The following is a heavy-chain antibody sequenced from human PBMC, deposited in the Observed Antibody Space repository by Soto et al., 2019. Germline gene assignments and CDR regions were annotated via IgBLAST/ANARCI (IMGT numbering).Heavy chain of an antibody. CDR1: GGTFSSYG. CDR3: AGGKHATFGGLTLYYYYGMDV. Sequence: AASVKVSCKASGGTFSSYGFSWVRQAPGQGLEWVGDTFPIFNTANYAQKFQGRVTITADESTSTVYMVLSSLGSDDTAVYYCAGGKHATFGGLTLYYYYGMDVWGQGNTVTVSS. CDR2: TFPIFNTA. D-gene: IGHD3-16*01. J-gene: IGHJ6*02. V-gene: IGHV1-69*13.